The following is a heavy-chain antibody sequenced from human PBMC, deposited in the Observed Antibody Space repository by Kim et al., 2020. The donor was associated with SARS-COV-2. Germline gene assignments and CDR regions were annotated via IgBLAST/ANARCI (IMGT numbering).Heavy chain of an antibody. CDR1: GGSFSGYY. J-gene: IGHJ3*02. Sequence: SETLSLTCAVYGGSFSGYYWSWIRQPPGKGLERIWEINHSGSTNYNQSLNSRVTISVDTSTNQFSLTLSLVTAADTAVYYCARSLRFLEWLLSGNAFEIWGQGTMVTVSS. CDR3: ARSLRFLEWLLSGNAFEI. D-gene: IGHD3-3*01. CDR2: INHSGST. V-gene: IGHV4-34*01.